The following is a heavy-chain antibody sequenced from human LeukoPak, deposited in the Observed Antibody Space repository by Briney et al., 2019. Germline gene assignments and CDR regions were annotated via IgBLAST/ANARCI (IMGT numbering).Heavy chain of an antibody. CDR1: GGTFSSYA. D-gene: IGHD2-2*02. CDR2: IIPIFGTA. Sequence: SVKVSCKASGGTFSSYAISWVRQAPGQGLEWMGGIIPIFGTANYAQKFQGRVTITADESSSTAYMELSSLRSEDTAVYYCAGGADVGLYTFDYWGQGTLVTVSS. J-gene: IGHJ4*02. CDR3: AGGADVGLYTFDY. V-gene: IGHV1-69*13.